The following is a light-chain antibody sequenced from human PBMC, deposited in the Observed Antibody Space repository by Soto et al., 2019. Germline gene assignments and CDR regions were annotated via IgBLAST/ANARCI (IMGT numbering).Light chain of an antibody. V-gene: IGLV9-49*01. J-gene: IGLJ7*01. Sequence: QTVVTQPPSASASLGASVTLTCTLGSGYSNYKVDWYQQRPGKGPRFVMRVGTGGIVGSKGDGIPDGFSVLGSALNRYLSIKDIQQEDERDYRCGAQHRSGSNFASAVFGGGTQLTVL. CDR1: SGYSNYK. CDR3: GAQHRSGSNFASAV. CDR2: VGTGGIVG.